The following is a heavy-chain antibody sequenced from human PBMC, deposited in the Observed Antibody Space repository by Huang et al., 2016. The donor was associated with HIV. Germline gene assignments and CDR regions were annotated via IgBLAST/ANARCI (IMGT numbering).Heavy chain of an antibody. D-gene: IGHD6-13*01. J-gene: IGHJ4*02. CDR2: ISYDAKTK. Sequence: QVQLVESGGGVVQPGRSLRISCAASGFTFSSYGMHWVRQAPGKGLEWVEVISYDAKTKYYADSVKGRFRISRDNSKTTVYLQLNSLRLEDTAVYYCAKGGSAAAVLDFWGQGTLVTVSS. CDR3: AKGGSAAAVLDF. CDR1: GFTFSSYG. V-gene: IGHV3-30*18.